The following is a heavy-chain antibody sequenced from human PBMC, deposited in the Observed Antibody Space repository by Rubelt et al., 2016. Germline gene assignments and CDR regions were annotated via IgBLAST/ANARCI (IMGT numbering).Heavy chain of an antibody. CDR3: ATRYCGGGSCYFYPEYHLDY. CDR2: INKSGNT. D-gene: IGHD2-15*01. V-gene: IGHV4-34*01. CDR1: GGSFSNYY. Sequence: QVQLQQWGAGLFRPSQTLSLTCGVYGGSFSNYYWTWIRQPPGKGLEWIGDINKSGNTDYNPSLKGRVTISVVTSKNQFSRKLSSVTVADTAVYYCATRYCGGGSCYFYPEYHLDYWGQGTLVTVSS. J-gene: IGHJ4*02.